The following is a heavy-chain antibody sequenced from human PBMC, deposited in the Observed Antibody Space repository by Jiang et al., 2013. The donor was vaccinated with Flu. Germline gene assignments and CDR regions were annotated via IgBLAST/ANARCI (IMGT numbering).Heavy chain of an antibody. V-gene: IGHV6-1*01. D-gene: IGHD4-23*01. CDR1: GDSVSSNNAA. CDR3: AREKDGGNLH. Sequence: SGDSVSSNNAAWNWIRQSPSRGLEWLGRTYYRSKWYNEYAISLKSRITINPDTSKNQFSLQLNSVSPEDTAVYYCAREKDGGNLHWGQGTLVTVSS. CDR2: TYYRSKWYN. J-gene: IGHJ4*02.